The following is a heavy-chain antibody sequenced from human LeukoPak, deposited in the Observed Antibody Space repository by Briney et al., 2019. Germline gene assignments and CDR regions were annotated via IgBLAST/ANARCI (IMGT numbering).Heavy chain of an antibody. CDR1: GGSISSTYDH. J-gene: IGHJ4*02. CDR2: IRYSGTT. D-gene: IGHD2-21*02. Sequence: PSETLSLTCTVSGGSISSTYDHWDWIRQPPGKGLEWLGSIRYSGTTYYNPSLKGRVTIFVDTSNNQFSLRLRSVTAADKAVYCCARRLHYFDYWGQGSLVTVSS. CDR3: ARRLHYFDY. V-gene: IGHV4-39*01.